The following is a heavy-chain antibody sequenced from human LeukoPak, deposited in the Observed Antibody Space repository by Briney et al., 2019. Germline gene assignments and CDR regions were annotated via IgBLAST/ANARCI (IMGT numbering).Heavy chain of an antibody. V-gene: IGHV3-74*01. CDR3: ARVGLTTTPYFDY. Sequence: GGSLRLSCATSGFTFSSYAMSWVRQAPGKGLEWISRIDYDGSSTSYADSVKGRFTVSRDNAKNTLYLQMNSLRAEDTAVYYCARVGLTTTPYFDYWGQGTLVTVSS. J-gene: IGHJ4*02. D-gene: IGHD2-15*01. CDR2: IDYDGSST. CDR1: GFTFSSYA.